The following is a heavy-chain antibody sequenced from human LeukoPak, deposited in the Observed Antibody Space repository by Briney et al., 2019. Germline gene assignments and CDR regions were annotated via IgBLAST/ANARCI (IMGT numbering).Heavy chain of an antibody. V-gene: IGHV3-30*04. CDR2: ISYDGSNK. D-gene: IGHD3-22*01. CDR3: AREAYYYDSSGYYPYYFDY. Sequence: PGRSLRLSCAASGFTFSSYAMHWVRQAPGKGLEWVAVISYDGSNKYYADSVKGRFTIPRDNSKNTLYLQMNSLRAEDTAVYYCAREAYYYDSSGYYPYYFDYWGQGTLVTVSS. J-gene: IGHJ4*02. CDR1: GFTFSSYA.